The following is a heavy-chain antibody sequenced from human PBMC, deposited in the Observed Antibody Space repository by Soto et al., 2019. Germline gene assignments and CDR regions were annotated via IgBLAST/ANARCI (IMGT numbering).Heavy chain of an antibody. CDR1: GFTFSSYA. CDR3: AKHKYRGVVLNV. V-gene: IGHV3-23*01. J-gene: IGHJ6*02. D-gene: IGHD3-10*01. Sequence: VQLLESGGALVQPGGSLRLSCAASGFTFSSYAIYWVRQAPGKGLEWVSTISNDGDRYYADSVEGRFTISRDNSKDTLYLQMNSLRVDDTAVYYCAKHKYRGVVLNVWGLGTTVTVSS. CDR2: ISNDGDR.